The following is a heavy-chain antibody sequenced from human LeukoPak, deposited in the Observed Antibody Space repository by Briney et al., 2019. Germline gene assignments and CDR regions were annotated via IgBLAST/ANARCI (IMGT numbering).Heavy chain of an antibody. V-gene: IGHV4-39*01. CDR1: GGSISSSSYS. CDR2: IYYSGST. CDR3: ARHFTVTYFDY. Sequence: SETLSLTCTVSGGSISSSSYSWGWIRQPPGKGLEWIGSIYYSGSTYYNPSLKSRVTISVDTSKNQFSLKLSSVTAADTALYYCARHFTVTYFDYWGQGTLVTASS. D-gene: IGHD4-17*01. J-gene: IGHJ4*02.